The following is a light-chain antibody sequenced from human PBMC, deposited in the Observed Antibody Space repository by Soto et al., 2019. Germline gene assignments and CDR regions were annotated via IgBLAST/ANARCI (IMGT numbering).Light chain of an antibody. CDR1: QSVSSY. J-gene: IGKJ4*01. CDR2: DAS. Sequence: EIVLTQSPATLSLSPGERATLSCRASQSVSSYLAWYQQKPGQAPSLLIYDASNRATGIPARFSGSGSGTDFSLTISSLEREDFAVYYCQQRSNWPLTFGGGTKVEIK. V-gene: IGKV3-11*01. CDR3: QQRSNWPLT.